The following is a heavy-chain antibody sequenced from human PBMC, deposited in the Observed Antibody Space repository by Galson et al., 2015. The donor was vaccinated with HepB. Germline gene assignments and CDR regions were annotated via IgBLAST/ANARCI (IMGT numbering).Heavy chain of an antibody. CDR3: ARARMPRDPTVVSPHDAFDI. Sequence: SLRLSCAASGFTFSYHGMHWVRQAPGKGLEWVAVIWYDGNKKYYGNSVKGRFTISRDNSKNTMYLQMNSLRAEDTAVYYCARARMPRDPTVVSPHDAFDIWGQGTMVAVSS. CDR2: IWYDGNKK. CDR1: GFTFSYHG. V-gene: IGHV3-33*08. D-gene: IGHD4-23*01. J-gene: IGHJ3*02.